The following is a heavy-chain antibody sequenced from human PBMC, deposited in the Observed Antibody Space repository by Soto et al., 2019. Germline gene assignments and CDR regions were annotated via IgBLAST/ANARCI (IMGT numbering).Heavy chain of an antibody. V-gene: IGHV1-18*01. Sequence: ASVKVSCKASGYTFTNYGISWVRQAPGQGLEWMGWINTYNGNTSHAQQLQGRVTMTTDRSTGTVYMELRSVRSDDTSVYCCAREGVAPYYYYGMDVWGQGTPVTVSS. D-gene: IGHD5-12*01. CDR1: GYTFTNYG. CDR2: INTYNGNT. J-gene: IGHJ6*02. CDR3: AREGVAPYYYYGMDV.